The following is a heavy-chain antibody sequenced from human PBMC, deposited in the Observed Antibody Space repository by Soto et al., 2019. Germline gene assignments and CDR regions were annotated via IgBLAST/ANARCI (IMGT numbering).Heavy chain of an antibody. CDR2: IIPVSGTA. D-gene: IGHD2-8*02. J-gene: IGHJ5*02. Sequence: LEQSGAEVKKPGSSVKVSCKFSGGTFSSYVIIWVRQAPGQGLEWMGGIIPVSGTANYAQKFHGRVTISVDAATNTAYMELSSVRFDDTAVYYCATVDRSVALVGWFDPWGQGTLVTVSS. V-gene: IGHV1-69*01. CDR3: ATVDRSVALVGWFDP. CDR1: GGTFSSYV.